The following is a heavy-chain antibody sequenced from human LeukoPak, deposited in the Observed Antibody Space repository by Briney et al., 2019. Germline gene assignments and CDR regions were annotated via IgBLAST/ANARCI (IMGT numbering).Heavy chain of an antibody. CDR3: ARDRVVTIFGVVIIPVGWFDP. J-gene: IGHJ5*02. CDR2: IYYSGST. D-gene: IGHD3-3*01. CDR1: GGSISSSSYY. Sequence: PSETLSLTCTVSGGSISSSSYYWGWIRQPPGKGLEWIGSIYYSGSTYYNPSLKSRVTISVDTSKNQFSLKLSSVTAADTAVYYCARDRVVTIFGVVIIPVGWFDPWGQGTLVTVSS. V-gene: IGHV4-39*07.